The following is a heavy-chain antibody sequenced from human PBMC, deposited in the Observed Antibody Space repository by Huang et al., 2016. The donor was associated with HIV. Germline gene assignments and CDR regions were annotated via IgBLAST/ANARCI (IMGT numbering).Heavy chain of an antibody. Sequence: VHLVQSGAEVKKPGASVKVSCKASGYTFTNYDINWLRQAPVRGVEWMGWMNPKTGNTGFAQSFQGRVTMTRKTSITTAYMELTSVTSEDTAVYYCARSAYGDLDYWGLGTLVIVSS. CDR3: ARSAYGDLDY. J-gene: IGHJ4*02. D-gene: IGHD4-17*01. V-gene: IGHV1-8*02. CDR1: GYTFTNYD. CDR2: MNPKTGNT.